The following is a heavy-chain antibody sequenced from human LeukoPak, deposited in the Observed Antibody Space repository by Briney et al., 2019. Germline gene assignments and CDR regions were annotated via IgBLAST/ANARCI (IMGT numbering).Heavy chain of an antibody. D-gene: IGHD2-2*01. CDR2: IYHSGST. Sequence: SETLSLTCTVSGGSISSSSYYWGWIRQPPGKGLEWIGSIYHSGSTYYNPSLKSRVTISVDTSKNQFSLRLSSVTAADTAVYYCASPLGYCSSTSCSDAFDIWGQGTMVTVSS. CDR1: GGSISSSSYY. CDR3: ASPLGYCSSTSCSDAFDI. V-gene: IGHV4-39*07. J-gene: IGHJ3*02.